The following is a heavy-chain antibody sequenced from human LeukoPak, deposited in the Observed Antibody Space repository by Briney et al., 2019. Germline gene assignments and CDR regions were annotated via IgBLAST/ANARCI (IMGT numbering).Heavy chain of an antibody. CDR1: RGSPSSSSYY. CDR3: ARVVYDSSTYPKSYFDF. J-gene: IGHJ4*02. D-gene: IGHD3-22*01. V-gene: IGHV4-39*07. Sequence: SETLSLTCTLSRGSPSSSSYYWGWIRQPPGKGLEWIGSIYYRGLTYYNRSLKSRVTISVDSSKNQFSVKLGSVAAADTAVYYCARVVYDSSTYPKSYFDFWGQGTLVTVSS. CDR2: IYYRGLT.